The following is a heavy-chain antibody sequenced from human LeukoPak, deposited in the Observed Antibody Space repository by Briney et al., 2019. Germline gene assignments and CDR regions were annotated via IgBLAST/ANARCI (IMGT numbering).Heavy chain of an antibody. Sequence: GGSLRLSCAASGFTFSSYEMSWVRQAPGKGLEWVSYVSSSGSAISYADAVKGRSTISRDDVKNSLYLLMNSLRAEDTGIYDCARDASLEGDRVEYWGQGTLVAVSS. CDR2: VSSSGSAI. J-gene: IGHJ4*02. CDR1: GFTFSSYE. D-gene: IGHD3-16*01. V-gene: IGHV3-48*03. CDR3: ARDASLEGDRVEY.